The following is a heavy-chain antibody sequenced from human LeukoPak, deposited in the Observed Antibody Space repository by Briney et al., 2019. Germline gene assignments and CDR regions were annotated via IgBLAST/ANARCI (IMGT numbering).Heavy chain of an antibody. Sequence: EGSLRLSCAASGFIFSDYFRTWIRQAPGKGLEWISYISGSGSSKYYADSVKGRFTISRDNAKNSLYLQMNSLRSEDTAVYYCARDYSSGFLDYWGQGTLVTVSS. J-gene: IGHJ4*02. CDR3: ARDYSSGFLDY. V-gene: IGHV3-11*04. CDR2: ISGSGSSK. D-gene: IGHD6-19*01. CDR1: GFIFSDYF.